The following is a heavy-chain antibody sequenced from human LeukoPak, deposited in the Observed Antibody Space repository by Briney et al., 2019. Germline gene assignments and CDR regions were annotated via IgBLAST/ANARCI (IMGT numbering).Heavy chain of an antibody. CDR2: ISGSGGST. CDR3: AKYRAVADSDAFDI. V-gene: IGHV3-23*01. J-gene: IGHJ3*02. CDR1: GFTFSSYG. Sequence: GGTLRLSCAASGFTFSSYGMSWVRQAPGKGLEWASAISGSGGSTYYADSVKGRFTISRDNSKNTLYLQMNSLRAEDTAVYYCAKYRAVADSDAFDIWGQGTMVTVSS. D-gene: IGHD6-19*01.